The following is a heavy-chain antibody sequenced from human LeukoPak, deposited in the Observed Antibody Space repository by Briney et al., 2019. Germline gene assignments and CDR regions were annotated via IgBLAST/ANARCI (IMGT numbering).Heavy chain of an antibody. D-gene: IGHD6-13*01. V-gene: IGHV4-34*01. Sequence: GSLRLSCAASGFTFSSYAMSWIRQPPGKGLEWVGEINHSGSTNYNPSLKSRVTISVDTSKNQFSLKLSSVTAADTAVYYCASGVYSSSDYYYYGMDVWGQGTTVTVSS. CDR3: ASGVYSSSDYYYYGMDV. CDR2: INHSGST. CDR1: GFTFSSYA. J-gene: IGHJ6*02.